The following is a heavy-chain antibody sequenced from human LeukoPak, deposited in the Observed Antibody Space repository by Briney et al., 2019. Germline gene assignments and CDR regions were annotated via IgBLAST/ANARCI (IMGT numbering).Heavy chain of an antibody. J-gene: IGHJ4*02. V-gene: IGHV3-23*01. CDR1: GFTFSSYG. CDR3: AKAYGSNGYYQLPIDF. CDR2: ISGSGGST. Sequence: GGSLRLSCAASGFTFSSYGMSWVRQAPGKGLEWVSAISGSGGSTYYADSVKGRFTISRDNSRNTLYLQLNALRAEDTAVYYCAKAYGSNGYYQLPIDFWGQGTLVTVSS. D-gene: IGHD3-22*01.